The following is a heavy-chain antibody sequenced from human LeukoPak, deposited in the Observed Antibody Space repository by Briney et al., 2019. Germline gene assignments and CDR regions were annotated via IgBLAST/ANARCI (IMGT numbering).Heavy chain of an antibody. CDR1: GFTFDDYG. CDR2: INWNGGST. D-gene: IGHD6-25*01. Sequence: GGSLRLSCAASGFTFDDYGMSWVRQAPGKGLEWVSGINWNGGSTGYADFVKGRFTISRDNAKNSQYLQMNSQRAEDTALYYCARDVAAAGANNWFDPWGQGTLVTVSS. V-gene: IGHV3-20*04. CDR3: ARDVAAAGANNWFDP. J-gene: IGHJ5*02.